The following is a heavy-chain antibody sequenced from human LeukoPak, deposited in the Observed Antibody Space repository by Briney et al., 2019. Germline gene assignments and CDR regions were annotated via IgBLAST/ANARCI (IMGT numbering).Heavy chain of an antibody. V-gene: IGHV4-59*12. CDR2: IYYSGST. CDR1: GGSISSYY. Sequence: PSETLSLTCTVSGGSISSYYWSWIRQPPGKGLEWIGYIYYSGSTNYNPSLKSRVTISVDTSKNQFSLKLSSVTAADTAVYYCARGPPLLFGGYFGYWGQGTLVTVSS. D-gene: IGHD3-10*01. J-gene: IGHJ4*02. CDR3: ARGPPLLFGGYFGY.